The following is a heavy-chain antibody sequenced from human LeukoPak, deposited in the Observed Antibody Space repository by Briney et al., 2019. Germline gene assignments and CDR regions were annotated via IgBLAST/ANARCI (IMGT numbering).Heavy chain of an antibody. Sequence: SETLSLTCTVSSGSFSSSSYFCGWIRQSPGMGLEWIATINYSGNTYYNPSLKGRVTTSVDTSRNQFSLQMTSVTAADTAVYYCARLRGGVQLWGDWGQGALVTVSS. CDR3: ARLRGGVQLWGD. CDR2: INYSGNT. CDR1: SGSFSSSSYF. D-gene: IGHD3-10*01. V-gene: IGHV4-39*01. J-gene: IGHJ4*01.